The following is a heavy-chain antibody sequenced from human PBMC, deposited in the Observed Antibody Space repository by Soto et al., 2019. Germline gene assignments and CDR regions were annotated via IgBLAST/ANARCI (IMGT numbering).Heavy chain of an antibody. D-gene: IGHD6-13*01. CDR1: GFTFSSYG. V-gene: IGHV3-33*01. J-gene: IGHJ4*02. CDR2: IWYDGSNK. CDR3: ARAGIAAAGTDY. Sequence: PGGSLRLSCAACGFTFSSYGMHWVRQAPGKGLEWVAVIWYDGSNKYYADSVKGRFTISRDNSKNTLYLQMNSLRAEDTAVYYCARAGIAAAGTDYWGQGTLVTVSS.